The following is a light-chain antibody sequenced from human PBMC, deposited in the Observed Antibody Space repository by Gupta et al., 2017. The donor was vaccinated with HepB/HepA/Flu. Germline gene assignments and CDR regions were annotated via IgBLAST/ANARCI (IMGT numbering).Light chain of an antibody. CDR1: QSLLHSNGYNY. V-gene: IGKV2-28*01. J-gene: IGKJ3*01. Sequence: DIEMTQSPLSLPVTPGEPASISCRSSQSLLHSNGYNYVDWYLQKPGQSPQLLIYLGSNRASGVPDRFSGSGSGTDFTLKISRVEAEDVGVYYCMQALQTRAFGPGTKVDIK. CDR3: MQALQTRA. CDR2: LGS.